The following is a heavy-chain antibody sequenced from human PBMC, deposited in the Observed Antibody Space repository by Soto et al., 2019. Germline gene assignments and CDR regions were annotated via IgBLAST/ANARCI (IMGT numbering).Heavy chain of an antibody. CDR2: ISGGGDGT. D-gene: IGHD2-8*01. J-gene: IGHJ3*01. V-gene: IGHV3-23*01. CDR3: AKKGLGSLKTFCSNSDCHYAFDL. CDR1: GFTFINYA. Sequence: EVQLLESGGGLVQPGGSLRLSCAASGFTFINYAMIWVRQAPGKGLEWVSTISGGGDGTYYADSVKGPFNISRDNSKNTLYLQMNSLRAEDTAIYYCAKKGLGSLKTFCSNSDCHYAFDLWGQGTVVTVSS.